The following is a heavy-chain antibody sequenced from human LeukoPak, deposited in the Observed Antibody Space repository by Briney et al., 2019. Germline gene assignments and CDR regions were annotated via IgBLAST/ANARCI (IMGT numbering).Heavy chain of an antibody. CDR3: AKEGSYYALTLTSFDY. CDR2: ISYDGSNK. V-gene: IGHV3-30-3*01. D-gene: IGHD1-26*01. CDR1: GFTFSSYA. J-gene: IGHJ4*02. Sequence: GGSLRLSCAASGFTFSSYAMHWVRQAPGKGLKWVAVISYDGSNKYYADSVKGRFTISRDNSKNTLYLQMNSLRAEDTAVYYCAKEGSYYALTLTSFDYWGQGTLVTVSS.